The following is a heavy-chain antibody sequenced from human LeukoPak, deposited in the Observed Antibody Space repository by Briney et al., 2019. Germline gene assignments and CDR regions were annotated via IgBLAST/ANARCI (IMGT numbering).Heavy chain of an antibody. J-gene: IGHJ4*02. CDR1: GFTFSTYN. CDR3: AKDSYVLHPTGAPPFDY. Sequence: KPGGSLRLSCAASGFTFSTYNMNWVRQAPGKGLEWVSSITSSSSYTFYADSVKGRFTISRDNAKNSLYLQMNSLRAEDTAVYYCAKDSYVLHPTGAPPFDYWGQGTLVTVSS. V-gene: IGHV3-21*04. CDR2: ITSSSSYT. D-gene: IGHD3-10*01.